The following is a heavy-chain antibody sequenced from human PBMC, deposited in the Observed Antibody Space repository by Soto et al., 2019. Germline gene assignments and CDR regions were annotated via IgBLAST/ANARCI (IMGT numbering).Heavy chain of an antibody. D-gene: IGHD6-13*01. J-gene: IGHJ4*02. CDR1: GGSMRNYF. Sequence: TSETLSLTCTVSGGSMRNYFWTWIRQPPGKGLEWIGYIHYSGTTSFFPSYNPSLRSRVTISEDTSKNQFSLKLLSVNTADTAVYFCAAGEASSRNLAPYYLDFWGQGTLVTVSS. CDR2: IHYSGTT. CDR3: AAGEASSRNLAPYYLDF. V-gene: IGHV4-59*01.